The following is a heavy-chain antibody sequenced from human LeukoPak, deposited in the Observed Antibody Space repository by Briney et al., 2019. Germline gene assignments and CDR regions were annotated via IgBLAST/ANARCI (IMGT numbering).Heavy chain of an antibody. CDR3: ARERLVDTAMVDAFDI. J-gene: IGHJ3*02. D-gene: IGHD5-18*01. CDR1: GYSFTSYW. Sequence: GESLQISFQGSGYSFTSYWIGWVRPMPGKGLEWMGIIYPGDSDTRYSPSFQGQVTISADKSISTAYLQWSSLKASDTAMYYCARERLVDTAMVDAFDIWGQGTMVTVSS. V-gene: IGHV5-51*01. CDR2: IYPGDSDT.